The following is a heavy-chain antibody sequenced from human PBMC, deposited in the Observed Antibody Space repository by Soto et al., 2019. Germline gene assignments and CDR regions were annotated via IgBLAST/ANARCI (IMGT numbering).Heavy chain of an antibody. D-gene: IGHD2-8*02. CDR2: INNDGSST. V-gene: IGHV3-74*01. CDR1: GFTFSSYW. CDR3: ARSTGLSGFNS. J-gene: IGHJ4*02. Sequence: GGSLRLSCAASGFTFSSYWMHWVRQAPGKGLVWVSRINNDGSSTNYADSVKGRFTISRENAENTLYLQMNSLRAEDTAVYYCARSTGLSGFNSWGQGTLVTVSS.